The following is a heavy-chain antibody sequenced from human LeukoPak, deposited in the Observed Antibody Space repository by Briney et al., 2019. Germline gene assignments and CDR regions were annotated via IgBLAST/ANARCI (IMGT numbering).Heavy chain of an antibody. CDR1: GFTFSGYA. J-gene: IGHJ5*02. V-gene: IGHV3-23*01. D-gene: IGHD2-2*01. CDR3: AKVGYCSSTGCMS. Sequence: GGSLRLSCAASGFTFSGYAMSWVRQAPGKGLEWVSGISGGGGNTFYADSVKGRFTISRDNSKNTVYLQMSSLRAEDTAVYYCAKVGYCSSTGCMSWGRGTLVTVSS. CDR2: ISGGGGNT.